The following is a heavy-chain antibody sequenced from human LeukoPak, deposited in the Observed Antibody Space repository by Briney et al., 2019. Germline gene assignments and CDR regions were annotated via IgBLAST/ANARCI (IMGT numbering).Heavy chain of an antibody. CDR2: IYTSGST. D-gene: IGHD6-6*01. J-gene: IGHJ4*02. CDR1: GGSISSYY. CDR3: ARENSSGYSISYYIDY. V-gene: IGHV4-4*07. Sequence: SETLSLTCTVSGGSISSYYWSWIRQPAGKGLEWIGRIYTSGSTNYNPSLKSRVTMSVDTSKNQFSLKLSSVTAADTAVYYCARENSSGYSISYYIDYWGQGTLVTVSS.